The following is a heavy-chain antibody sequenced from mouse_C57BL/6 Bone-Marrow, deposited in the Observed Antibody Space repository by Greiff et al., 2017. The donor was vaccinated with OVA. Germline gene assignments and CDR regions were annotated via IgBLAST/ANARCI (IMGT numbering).Heavy chain of an antibody. CDR2: INPYNGGT. CDR3: APHYYYYGSWCAV. J-gene: IGHJ3*01. V-gene: IGHV1-19*01. Sequence: EVQLQQSGPVLVKPGASVKMSCKASGYTFTDYYMNWVKQSQGKSLEWLGVINPYNGGTSYNQKFKGKATLTVDTSSSTAYMERNRLTSEDSAVYDCAPHYYYYGSWCAVGGQGTLVTVS. CDR1: GYTFTDYY. D-gene: IGHD2-4*01.